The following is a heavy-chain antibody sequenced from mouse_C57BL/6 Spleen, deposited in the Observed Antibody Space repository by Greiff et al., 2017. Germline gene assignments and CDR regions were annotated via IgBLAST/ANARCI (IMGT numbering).Heavy chain of an antibody. CDR2: INPNNGGT. Sequence: VQLQQSGPVLVKPGASVKIPCKASGYTFTDYNMDWVKQSHGKSLEWIGDINPNNGGTIYNQKFKGKATLTVDKSSSTAYMELRSLTSEDTAVXYCARRFDYYGSTRFDYWGQGTTLTVSS. CDR1: GYTFTDYN. V-gene: IGHV1-18*01. CDR3: ARRFDYYGSTRFDY. D-gene: IGHD1-1*01. J-gene: IGHJ2*01.